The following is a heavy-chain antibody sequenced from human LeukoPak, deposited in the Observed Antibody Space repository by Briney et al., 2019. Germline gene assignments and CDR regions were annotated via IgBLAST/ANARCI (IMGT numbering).Heavy chain of an antibody. CDR3: ARIVVPGLGLDP. D-gene: IGHD2-15*01. J-gene: IGHJ5*02. CDR2: ISSSGTTI. CDR1: GFTFSSYE. V-gene: IGHV3-48*03. Sequence: GGSLRLCCAASGFTFSSYEMNWVRKAPGKGLEWVSYISSSGTTIYYADSVKGRFTISRDNAKNSLYLQMNSLRAEDTAVYYCARIVVPGLGLDPWGQGTLVTVSS.